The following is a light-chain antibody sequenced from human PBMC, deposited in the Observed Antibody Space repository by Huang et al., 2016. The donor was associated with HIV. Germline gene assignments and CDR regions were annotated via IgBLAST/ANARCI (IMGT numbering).Light chain of an antibody. J-gene: IGKJ4*01. CDR2: GPS. CDR1: RTVSTN. V-gene: IGKV3-15*01. CDR3: HQYNNWLLS. Sequence: IVMTQSPATLSVSPGERFTLSCRANRTVSTNLAWYQQRPGQATRLIIYGPSTRAPGVPARFSGSGSGTDFSLTISSLQSEDFALYYCHQYNNWLLSFGGGTRVDI.